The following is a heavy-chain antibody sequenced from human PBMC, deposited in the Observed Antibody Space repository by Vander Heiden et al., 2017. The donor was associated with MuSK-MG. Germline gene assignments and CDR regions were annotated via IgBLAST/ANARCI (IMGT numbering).Heavy chain of an antibody. V-gene: IGHV3-30*04. CDR2: ISHDGSNK. J-gene: IGHJ4*02. CDR3: AGGLGGWGDY. Sequence: QVQLVESGGGVVQPGRSPRLPCEASGFTFRNYARYGVRPAPGKGLEWVAVISHDGSNKYYADSVKGRFTISRDNSKNTLYLQMNSLRAEDTAIYYCAGGLGGWGDYWGQGTLVTVSS. D-gene: IGHD3-10*01. CDR1: GFTFRNYA.